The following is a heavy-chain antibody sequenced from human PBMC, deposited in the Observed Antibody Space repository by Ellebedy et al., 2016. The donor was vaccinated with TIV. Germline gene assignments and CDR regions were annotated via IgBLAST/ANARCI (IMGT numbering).Heavy chain of an antibody. CDR2: ISWNSGSI. CDR3: ARPILQYYYGSGSYSRGMDV. CDR1: GFTFDDYA. D-gene: IGHD3-10*01. J-gene: IGHJ6*02. Sequence: SLKISXAASGFTFDDYAMHWVRQAPGKGLEWVSGISWNSGSIGYADSVKGRFTISRDNAKNSLYLQMNSLRAEDTALYYCARPILQYYYGSGSYSRGMDVWGQGTTVTVSS. V-gene: IGHV3-9*01.